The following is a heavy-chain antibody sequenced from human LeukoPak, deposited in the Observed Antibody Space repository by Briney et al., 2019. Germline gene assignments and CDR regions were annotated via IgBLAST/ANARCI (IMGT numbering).Heavy chain of an antibody. J-gene: IGHJ5*02. V-gene: IGHV3-23*01. Sequence: GGSLRLSCAASGFTFSSYAMSWVRQAPGKGLEWVSAISGSGGSTYYADSVKGRFTISRDNSKNTLYLQMNSLRAEDTAVYYCAKGVHSSGWPNWFDPWGQGTLVTVSS. CDR2: ISGSGGST. CDR3: AKGVHSSGWPNWFDP. D-gene: IGHD6-19*01. CDR1: GFTFSSYA.